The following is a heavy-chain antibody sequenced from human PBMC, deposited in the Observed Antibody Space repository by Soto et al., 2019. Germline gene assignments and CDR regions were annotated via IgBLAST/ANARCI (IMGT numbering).Heavy chain of an antibody. CDR3: ARHDVHSRSWLLPAHWFAT. CDR1: GYSFTSYW. V-gene: IGHV5-51*01. J-gene: IGHJ5*02. Sequence: PGESLKISCKGSGYSFTSYWIGWVRQMPGKGLEWMGIIYPGDSGTRYSPSFQGQVTISADKSISTAYLQWSSLKASDTAMYYCARHDVHSRSWLLPAHWFATRGKGNLGTVSS. CDR2: IYPGDSGT. D-gene: IGHD6-13*01.